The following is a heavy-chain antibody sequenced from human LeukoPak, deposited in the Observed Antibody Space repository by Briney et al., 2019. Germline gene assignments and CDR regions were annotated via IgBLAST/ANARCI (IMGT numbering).Heavy chain of an antibody. V-gene: IGHV3-74*01. D-gene: IGHD1-14*01. CDR1: GFTFSSSW. Sequence: PLGSLRLSCAASGFTFSSSWLHWGRQPPGEGPVWVSRINGDGSIINYSDSVKGRFTISRDNAKNTMYLQMNSLRPEDTAVYYCARAGNFRFDYWGQGTLVTVSA. CDR2: INGDGSII. J-gene: IGHJ4*02. CDR3: ARAGNFRFDY.